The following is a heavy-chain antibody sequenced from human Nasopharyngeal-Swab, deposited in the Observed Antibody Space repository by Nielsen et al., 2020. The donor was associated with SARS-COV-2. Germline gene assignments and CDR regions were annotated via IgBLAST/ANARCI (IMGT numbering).Heavy chain of an antibody. D-gene: IGHD1-26*01. J-gene: IGHJ4*02. CDR2: FSYSVIT. Sequence: SETLSLTCTVSGDSISRYYWGWIRQPPGKGLEWIGDFSYSVITHYNASLKSRVTISLDTSKNQFSLKLSSVTAADTGVYYWAREVVGGLVDSWGQGILVTVSS. CDR1: GDSISRYY. CDR3: AREVVGGLVDS. V-gene: IGHV4-59*12.